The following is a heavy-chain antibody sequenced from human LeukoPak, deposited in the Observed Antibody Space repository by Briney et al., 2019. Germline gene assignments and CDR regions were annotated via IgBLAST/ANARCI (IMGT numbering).Heavy chain of an antibody. CDR2: ISGSGGST. V-gene: IGHV3-23*01. CDR1: GFTFSSYG. Sequence: GGSLRLSCAASGFTFSSYGMSWVRQAPGKGLEWVSGISGSGGSTYYADSVKGRFTISRDNSKNTPYLQMNSLRAEDTAVYYCAKLGTHYDILTGYYGVYYFDYWGQGTLVTVSS. CDR3: AKLGTHYDILTGYYGVYYFDY. D-gene: IGHD3-9*01. J-gene: IGHJ4*02.